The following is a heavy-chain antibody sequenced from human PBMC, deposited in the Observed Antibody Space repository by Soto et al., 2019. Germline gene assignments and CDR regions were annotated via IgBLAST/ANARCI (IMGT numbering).Heavy chain of an antibody. CDR3: ASVADRSIDV. CDR2: TFYRSKWYN. V-gene: IGHV6-1*01. D-gene: IGHD6-6*01. CDR1: GDSVSSNSVA. Sequence: SQTLSLTCAISGDSVSSNSVAWDWIRQSPSRGLEWLGRTFYRSKWYNEYAVSVKSRITINPDTSKNQFSLQLNSVTPEDTAVYYCASVADRSIDVWGQGTTVTVSS. J-gene: IGHJ6*02.